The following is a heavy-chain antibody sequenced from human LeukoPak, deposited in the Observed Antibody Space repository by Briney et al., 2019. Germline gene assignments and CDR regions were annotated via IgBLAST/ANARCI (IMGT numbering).Heavy chain of an antibody. D-gene: IGHD4/OR15-4a*01. CDR2: IGSSSTYT. V-gene: IGHV3-21*01. J-gene: IGHJ4*02. Sequence: PGGSLRLSCAASGFTFSSYSMDWVRQAPGKGPEWVSAIGSSSTYTDYADSVKGRFTISRDNAKNSLYLQMNSLRAEDTAVYYCLNMGAEILPYWGQGTLVTVSS. CDR1: GFTFSSYS. CDR3: LNMGAEILPY.